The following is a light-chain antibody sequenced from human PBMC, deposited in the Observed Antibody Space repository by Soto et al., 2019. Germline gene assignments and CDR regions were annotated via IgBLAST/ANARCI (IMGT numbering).Light chain of an antibody. J-gene: IGLJ1*01. CDR1: SSNIGSNT. Sequence: QSALTQPPSASGTPGQRVTISCSGSSSNIGSNTVNWYQQLPGTAPNLLIYSNNQRPSGVPDRFSGSKSGTSASLAISGLLSEDEADYYCAAWDDSLNAYVFGTGTKVTVL. V-gene: IGLV1-44*01. CDR3: AAWDDSLNAYV. CDR2: SNN.